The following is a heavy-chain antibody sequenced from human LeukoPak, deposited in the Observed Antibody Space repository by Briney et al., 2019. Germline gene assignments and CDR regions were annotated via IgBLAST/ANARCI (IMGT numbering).Heavy chain of an antibody. CDR3: AKDPDCTSGICYTFFDY. CDR1: GFTFSSCW. J-gene: IGHJ4*02. V-gene: IGHV3-7*04. CDR2: IKQDGSEK. D-gene: IGHD2-8*01. Sequence: GGTLRLSCAASGFTFSSCWMSWVRQAPGKGLEWVANIKQDGSEKYYVESVKGRFTISRDNAKNSLYLQMNSLRAEDTAVYYCAKDPDCTSGICYTFFDYWGQGTLVTVSS.